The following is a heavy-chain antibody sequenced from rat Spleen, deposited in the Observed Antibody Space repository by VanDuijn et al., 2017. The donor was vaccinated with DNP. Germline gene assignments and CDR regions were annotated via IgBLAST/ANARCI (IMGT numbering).Heavy chain of an antibody. V-gene: IGHV5S13*01. CDR1: GFTFSNYD. CDR3: ARHDGTEGIDFDY. J-gene: IGHJ2*01. Sequence: EVQLVESGGGLVQPGRSLKLSCAASGFTFSNYDMAWVRQAPTKGLEWVASISTSGGSTYYRDSVKGRFTISRDNAKNTLYMQMDSLRAEDTATYYCARHDGTEGIDFDYWGQGVMVTVSS. CDR2: ISTSGGST. D-gene: IGHD1-11*01.